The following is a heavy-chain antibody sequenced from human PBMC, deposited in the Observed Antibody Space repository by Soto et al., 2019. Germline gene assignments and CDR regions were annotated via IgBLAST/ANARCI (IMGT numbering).Heavy chain of an antibody. D-gene: IGHD5-18*01. CDR2: ISAYNGNT. CDR3: ARLTYTAMVTYGPDY. J-gene: IGHJ4*02. CDR1: GYTFTSYC. V-gene: IGHV1-18*04. Sequence: ASVKVSCKASGYTFTSYCSSWVRQAPGQGLECMGWISAYNGNTNYAQKLQGRVTMTTDTSTSTAYMELRSLRSDDTAVYYCARLTYTAMVTYGPDYWGQGTLVTVSS.